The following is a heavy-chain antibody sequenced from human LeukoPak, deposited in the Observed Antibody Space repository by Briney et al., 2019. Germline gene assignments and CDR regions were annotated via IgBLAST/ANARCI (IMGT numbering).Heavy chain of an antibody. CDR1: GGTFSSYA. J-gene: IGHJ4*02. Sequence: SVKVSCKASGGTFSSYAISWVRQAPGQGLEWMGRIIPIFGTANYAQKFQGRVTVTADKSTSTAYMELSSLRSEDTAVYYCAREENDSSSNYWGQGTLVTVSS. D-gene: IGHD6-6*01. CDR2: IIPIFGTA. CDR3: AREENDSSSNY. V-gene: IGHV1-69*06.